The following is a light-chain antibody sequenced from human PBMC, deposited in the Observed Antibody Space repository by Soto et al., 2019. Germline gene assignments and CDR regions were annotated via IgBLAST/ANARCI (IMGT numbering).Light chain of an antibody. CDR1: QSVGTY. Sequence: EIVLTQSPGTLSLSPGERATLSCWASQSVGTYLAWYQQKPGQAPRLLIYGASIRATGIPDRFSGSGSGADFTLIISRLEAEDLAVYYCQQYVSVPLTFGGGTKVDIK. CDR3: QQYVSVPLT. V-gene: IGKV3-20*01. CDR2: GAS. J-gene: IGKJ4*01.